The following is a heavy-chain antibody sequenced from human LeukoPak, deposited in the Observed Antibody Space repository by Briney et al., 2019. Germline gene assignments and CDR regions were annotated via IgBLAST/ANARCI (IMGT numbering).Heavy chain of an antibody. V-gene: IGHV3-30*04. D-gene: IGHD3-22*01. CDR1: GFTFSSYA. CDR3: AKPGRVQTPYYYDSSGYYTD. Sequence: GGSLRLSCAASGFTFSSYAMHWVRQAPGKGLEWVAVISYDGSNKYYADSVKGRFTISRDNSKNTLYLQMNSLRAEDTAVYYCAKPGRVQTPYYYDSSGYYTDWGQGTLVTVSS. J-gene: IGHJ4*02. CDR2: ISYDGSNK.